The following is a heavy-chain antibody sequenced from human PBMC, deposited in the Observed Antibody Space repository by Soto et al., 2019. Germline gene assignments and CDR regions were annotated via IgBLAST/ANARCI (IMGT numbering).Heavy chain of an antibody. CDR1: GGSISSGGYS. CDR3: ARVVYDFWSGYYDY. V-gene: IGHV4-30-2*01. Sequence: QLQLQESGSGLVKPSQTLSLTCAVSGGSISSGGYSWSWIRQPPGKGLEWIGYIYHSGSTYYNPSLKSRVTISVDRSKNQFSLKLSSVTAADTAVYYCARVVYDFWSGYYDYWGQGTLFTVSS. J-gene: IGHJ4*02. CDR2: IYHSGST. D-gene: IGHD3-3*01.